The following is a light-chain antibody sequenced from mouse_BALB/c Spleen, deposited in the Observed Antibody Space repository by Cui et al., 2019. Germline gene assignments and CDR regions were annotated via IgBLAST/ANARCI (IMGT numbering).Light chain of an antibody. CDR1: TSLSY. V-gene: IGKV4-80*01. Sequence: QIALTQSPALMSASVGEEITLTCRTSTSLSYLHWYQQKSGTSPKLLIYSTSTLASGVPSRFSGSGSGTFYSLTISSLEAEDSADYYCHQWSSYPWTFGGGTKLEIK. CDR3: HQWSSYPWT. J-gene: IGKJ1*01. CDR2: STS.